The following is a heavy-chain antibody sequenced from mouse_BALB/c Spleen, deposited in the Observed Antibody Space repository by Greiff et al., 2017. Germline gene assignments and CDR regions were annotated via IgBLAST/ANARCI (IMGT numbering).Heavy chain of an antibody. CDR3: ARDDYDGTGAMDY. V-gene: IGHV1-54*01. CDR1: GYAFTNYL. CDR2: INPGSGGT. J-gene: IGHJ4*01. Sequence: QVQLQQSGAELVRPGTSVKVSCKASGYAFTNYLIEWVKQRPGQGLEWIGVINPGSGGTNYNEKFKGKATLTADKSSSTAYMQLSSLTSDDSAVYFCARDDYDGTGAMDYWGQGTSVTVSS. D-gene: IGHD2-4*01.